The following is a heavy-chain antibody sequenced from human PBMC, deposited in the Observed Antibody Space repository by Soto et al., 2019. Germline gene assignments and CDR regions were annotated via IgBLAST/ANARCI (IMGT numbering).Heavy chain of an antibody. CDR3: ERVADTGVYAFDI. CDR2: IIPIFGTA. Sequence: QVQLVQSGAEVKKPGSSVKVSCKASGGTFSSYAISWVRQAPGQGLEWMGGIIPIFGTANYAQKFQGRVTIAADKSNSTACMELSSLRSEETAVYYCERVADTGVYAFDIWGQGTMVTVSS. D-gene: IGHD2-8*01. V-gene: IGHV1-69*06. J-gene: IGHJ3*02. CDR1: GGTFSSYA.